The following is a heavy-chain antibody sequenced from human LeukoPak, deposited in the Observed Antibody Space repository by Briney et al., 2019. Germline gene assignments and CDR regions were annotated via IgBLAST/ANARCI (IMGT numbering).Heavy chain of an antibody. CDR2: INPNSGGT. V-gene: IGHV1-2*02. Sequence: ASVKVSCKASGYTFTGYYMHWVRQAPGQGLEWMGWINPNSGGTNYAQKFQGRVTMTRDTSISTAYMELSRLRSDDTAVYYCARDNPNTDEAVVVPAAPNGYMDVWGKGTTVTVSS. D-gene: IGHD2-2*01. CDR3: ARDNPNTDEAVVVPAAPNGYMDV. CDR1: GYTFTGYY. J-gene: IGHJ6*03.